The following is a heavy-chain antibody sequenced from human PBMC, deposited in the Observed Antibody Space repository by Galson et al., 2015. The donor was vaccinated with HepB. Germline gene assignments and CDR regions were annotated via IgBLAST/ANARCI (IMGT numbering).Heavy chain of an antibody. CDR2: IIPILGIA. CDR1: GGTFSSYT. CDR3: ARDWRGAAGRGSGSYYQEHNWFDP. Sequence: SVKVSCKASGGTFSSYTISWVRQAPGQGLEWMGRIIPILGIANYAQKFQGRVTITADKSTSTAYMELSSLRSEDTAVYYCARDWRGAAGRGSGSYYQEHNWFDPWGQGTLVTVSS. D-gene: IGHD3-10*01. V-gene: IGHV1-69*04. J-gene: IGHJ5*02.